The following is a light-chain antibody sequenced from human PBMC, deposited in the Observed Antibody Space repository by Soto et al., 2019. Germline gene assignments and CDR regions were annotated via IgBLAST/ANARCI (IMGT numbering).Light chain of an antibody. J-gene: IGKJ1*01. CDR1: QGIISY. CDR3: QQLNNFPRT. Sequence: DIQLTQSPSFLSASVGDRVTITSRASQGIISYLAWYQQRPGKAPKLLMYGASTLQSGVPSRFSGSASGTTFTLTINNLQPEDFATYYCQQLNNFPRTFGQGTKVE. CDR2: GAS. V-gene: IGKV1-9*01.